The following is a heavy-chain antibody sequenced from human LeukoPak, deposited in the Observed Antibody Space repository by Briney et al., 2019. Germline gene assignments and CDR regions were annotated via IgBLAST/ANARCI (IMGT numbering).Heavy chain of an antibody. CDR2: IKSKTDGGTT. Sequence: GGSLRLSCAASGLTFSNAWMSWVRQAPGKGREWVGRIKSKTDGGTTDYAAPVKGRFTITRDNSKNTVYMELRSLRAEDTAVYYCTTYDTWKNRCYTHVRDFWGQGTMVTVSS. D-gene: IGHD3-9*01. CDR3: TTYDTWKNRCYTHVRDF. V-gene: IGHV3-15*01. CDR1: GLTFSNAW. J-gene: IGHJ4*02.